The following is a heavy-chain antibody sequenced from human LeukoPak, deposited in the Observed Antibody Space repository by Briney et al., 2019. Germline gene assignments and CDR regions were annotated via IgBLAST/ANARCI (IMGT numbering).Heavy chain of an antibody. CDR1: GGSISSYY. V-gene: IGHV4-59*01. D-gene: IGHD6-13*01. J-gene: IGHJ4*02. CDR2: FYYSGST. CDR3: ARGSSSWPYYFDY. Sequence: SETLSRTCTVSGGSISSYYWNWIRQPPGKGLEWIGYFYYSGSTNYNPSLKSRVTISGDTSKNQFSLKLSSVTAADTAMYYCARGSSSWPYYFDYWGQGTLVTVSS.